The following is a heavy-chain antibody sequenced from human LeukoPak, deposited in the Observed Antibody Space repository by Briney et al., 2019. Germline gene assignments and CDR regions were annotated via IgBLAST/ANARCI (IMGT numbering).Heavy chain of an antibody. Sequence: SETLSLTCAVYGGSFSGYYWSWIRQPPGKGLEWIGEINHSGSTNYNPPLKSRVTISVDTSKNQFSLKLSSVTAADTAVYYCARDGFDFWSGTHIDYWGQGTLVTVSS. D-gene: IGHD3-3*01. J-gene: IGHJ4*02. CDR1: GGSFSGYY. CDR2: INHSGST. CDR3: ARDGFDFWSGTHIDY. V-gene: IGHV4-34*01.